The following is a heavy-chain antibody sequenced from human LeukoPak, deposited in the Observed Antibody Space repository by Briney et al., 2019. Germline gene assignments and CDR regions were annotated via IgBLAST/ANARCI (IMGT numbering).Heavy chain of an antibody. J-gene: IGHJ3*02. V-gene: IGHV4-59*08. CDR3: ARSAIDAFDI. Sequence: SETLPLTCTVSGGSISSYYWSWIRQPPGKGLECIGYIYNGGSTNYNPSLKSRVSISVDTSKNQFSLKLSSVTAADTAVYYCARSAIDAFDIWGQGTMVTVSS. CDR2: IYNGGST. CDR1: GGSISSYY. D-gene: IGHD6-25*01.